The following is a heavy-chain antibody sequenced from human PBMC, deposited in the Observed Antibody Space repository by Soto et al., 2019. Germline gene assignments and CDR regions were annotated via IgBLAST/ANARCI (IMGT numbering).Heavy chain of an antibody. CDR1: GFTFSSYS. D-gene: IGHD2-8*01. J-gene: IGHJ3*02. CDR2: ISSSSSYI. CDR3: ARDPLEDAINGAFDI. V-gene: IGHV3-21*01. Sequence: GGSLRLSCAASGFTFSSYSMNWVRQAPGKGLEWVSSISSSSSYIYYADSVKGRFTISRDNAKNSLYLQMNSLRAEDTAVYYCARDPLEDAINGAFDIWGQGTMVTVSS.